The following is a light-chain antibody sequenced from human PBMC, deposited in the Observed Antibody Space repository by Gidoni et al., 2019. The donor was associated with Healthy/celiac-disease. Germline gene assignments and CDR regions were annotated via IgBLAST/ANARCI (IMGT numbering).Light chain of an antibody. J-gene: IGKJ1*01. Sequence: DIVMTQSSDSLAVSLGERATINCKSSQSVLYSSNDKNYLAWYQQKPGQPPKLLIYWASTRASGVPDRFSGSGSGTDFTLTISSLQAEDVAVYYCQQYYSTPPTFGRGTKVEIK. CDR2: WAS. V-gene: IGKV4-1*01. CDR3: QQYYSTPPT. CDR1: QSVLYSSNDKNY.